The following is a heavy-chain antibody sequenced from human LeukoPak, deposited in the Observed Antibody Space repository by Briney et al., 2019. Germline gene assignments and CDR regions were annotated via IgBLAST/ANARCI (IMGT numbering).Heavy chain of an antibody. D-gene: IGHD1-26*01. CDR2: ISRNSRHV. CDR1: GFTFSDYS. Sequence: GGSLRLSCAASGFTFSDYSMNWVRQAPGKGLEWVSSISRNSRHVYYGGSVWGRFTISRDDARNSLFLEMNSLRAEDTAVYYCARPPVGATNFDYWGQGTLVTVSS. V-gene: IGHV3-21*01. CDR3: ARPPVGATNFDY. J-gene: IGHJ4*02.